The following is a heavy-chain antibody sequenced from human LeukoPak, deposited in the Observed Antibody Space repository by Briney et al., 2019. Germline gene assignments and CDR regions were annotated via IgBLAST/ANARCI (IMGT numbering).Heavy chain of an antibody. CDR3: ARDQADSDPIYYGMDV. D-gene: IGHD2-21*02. CDR2: IIPIFGTT. V-gene: IGHV1-69*13. CDR1: GGTFSSYA. J-gene: IGHJ6*02. Sequence: GASVKVSCKASGGTFSSYAISWVRQAPGQGLEWMGGIIPIFGTTNYAQKFQGRVTITADESTSTAYMELSSLRSEDTAVYYCARDQADSDPIYYGMDVWGQGTTVTVSS.